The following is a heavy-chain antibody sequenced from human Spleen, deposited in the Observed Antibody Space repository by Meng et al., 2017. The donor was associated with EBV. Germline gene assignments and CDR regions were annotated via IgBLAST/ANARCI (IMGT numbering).Heavy chain of an antibody. CDR3: APEPLDY. Sequence: QVQLVQSGYGLKKPVASVKVSCKASGYSFTSYTMNWVRQAPGQGLEWMGWINTNTGNPTYAQGFTGRFVFSLDTSVSTTFLHISSLQAEDTAVYYCAPEPLDYWGRGTLVTVSS. CDR2: INTNTGNP. J-gene: IGHJ4*02. D-gene: IGHD1-14*01. V-gene: IGHV7-4-1*02. CDR1: GYSFTSYT.